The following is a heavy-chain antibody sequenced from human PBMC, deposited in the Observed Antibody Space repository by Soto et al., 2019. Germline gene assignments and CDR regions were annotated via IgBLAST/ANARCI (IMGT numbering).Heavy chain of an antibody. CDR1: GFTFSRYA. D-gene: IGHD1-1*01. V-gene: IGHV3-30-3*01. J-gene: IGHJ5*02. CDR2: ISYDGINK. Sequence: QVQLVQSGGGVVQPGRSLRLSCAASGFTFSRYAMHWVRQAPGKGLEWVAVISYDGINKYYADSVKGRFTISRDTSKNTLYLQMNSLRGEDTAHYYCARELLNWNDPRRLFDPWGQGTLVTVSS. CDR3: ARELLNWNDPRRLFDP.